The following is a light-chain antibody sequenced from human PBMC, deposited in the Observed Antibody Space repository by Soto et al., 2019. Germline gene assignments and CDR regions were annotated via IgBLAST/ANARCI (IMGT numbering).Light chain of an antibody. CDR1: QTIGATY. J-gene: IGKJ1*01. CDR2: GAS. V-gene: IGKV3-20*01. Sequence: EIVLTPGASTLSWSPGETATLSCRTSQTIGATYVAWYQHIPGQTPRLLIYGASNRATGIPDRFSGSGSGTDFTLTISRLEPEDFAVYYCQQHDNSPWMFGQGTKVDIK. CDR3: QQHDNSPWM.